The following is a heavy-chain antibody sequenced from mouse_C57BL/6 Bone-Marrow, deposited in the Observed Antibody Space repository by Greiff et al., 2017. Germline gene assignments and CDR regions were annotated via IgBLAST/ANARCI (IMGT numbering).Heavy chain of an antibody. V-gene: IGHV1-11*01. D-gene: IGHD3-3*01. J-gene: IGHJ2*01. CDR1: GYTFTDHS. Sequence: VQLQQSGAELASPGASVTLSCKASGYTFTDHSMNWVKQRPGQGLEWIGRIYPVSGGTNYNQKFMGKATFSVDPSSSTAYMVLNSLTSEDPAVYYCGREGLDCDFDYWGQGTTLTVSS. CDR2: IYPVSGGT. CDR3: GREGLDCDFDY.